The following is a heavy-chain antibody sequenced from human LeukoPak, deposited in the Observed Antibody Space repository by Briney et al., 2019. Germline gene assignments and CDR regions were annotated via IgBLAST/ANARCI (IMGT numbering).Heavy chain of an antibody. J-gene: IGHJ4*02. D-gene: IGHD6-19*01. CDR2: LSFSGLTT. CDR1: GFTFINYA. CDR3: ARPTSGWYAGGFDY. Sequence: PGGSLRLSCAASGFTFINYAMNWVRQAPGKGLEWVSALSFSGLTTYYADSVRGRFTISRDNSKSTSYLQMNSLRAEDTALYYCARPTSGWYAGGFDYWGQGILVTVSS. V-gene: IGHV3-23*01.